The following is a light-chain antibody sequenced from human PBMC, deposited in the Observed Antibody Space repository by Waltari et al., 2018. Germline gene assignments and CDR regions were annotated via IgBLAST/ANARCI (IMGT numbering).Light chain of an antibody. V-gene: IGKV2-28*01. CDR3: MPALQTPRT. J-gene: IGKJ1*01. CDR1: QSLLHSNGYNY. Sequence: DIVMTQSPLSLPVTPGEPASISCRSSQSLLHSNGYNYLDWYLQKPGQSPQLLIYLGSNRASGVPDRFSGSGSGTDFTLKSSRVEAEDVGVYYCMPALQTPRTFGQGTKVEI. CDR2: LGS.